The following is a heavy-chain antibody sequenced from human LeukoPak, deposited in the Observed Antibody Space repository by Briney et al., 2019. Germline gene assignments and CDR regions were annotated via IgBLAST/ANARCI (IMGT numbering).Heavy chain of an antibody. CDR2: ISAYNGNT. Sequence: ASVKVSCKASGYTFTSYGISWVRQAPGQGLEWMGWISAYNGNTNHAQKLQGRVTMTTDTSTSTAYMELRSLRSDDTAVYYCARAMWRDGYNWNWFDPWGQGTLVTVSS. CDR1: GYTFTSYG. D-gene: IGHD5-24*01. J-gene: IGHJ5*02. CDR3: ARAMWRDGYNWNWFDP. V-gene: IGHV1-18*01.